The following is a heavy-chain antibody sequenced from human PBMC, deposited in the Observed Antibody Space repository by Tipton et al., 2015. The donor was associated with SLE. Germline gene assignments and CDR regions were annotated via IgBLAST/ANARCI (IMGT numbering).Heavy chain of an antibody. J-gene: IGHJ4*02. CDR2: ISYSGRTM. CDR1: GFTFSSYA. D-gene: IGHD2-8*02. CDR3: ARVYTTAWCDY. Sequence: GSLRLSCVASGFTFSSYAMHWVRQAPGKGLEWISYISYSGRTMYYADSVKGRFTISRDNAKSALYLQMNSLRADDTAFYYCARVYTTAWCDYWGQGTLVSVSS. V-gene: IGHV3-48*03.